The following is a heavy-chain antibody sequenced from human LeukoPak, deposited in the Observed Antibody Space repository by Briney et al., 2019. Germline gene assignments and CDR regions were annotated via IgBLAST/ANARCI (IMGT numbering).Heavy chain of an antibody. CDR1: DDSISSNDYY. J-gene: IGHJ4*02. CDR2: ISYSGST. D-gene: IGHD1-26*01. V-gene: IGHV4-39*01. Sequence: PSEPLSLTCTVSDDSISSNDYYWGWIRQPPGKGLEWIGSISYSGSTYYKPSLKSRVTISVDTSKNQFSLKLSSVTAADTAVYYCARGQREYSGSYYFDYWGQGTLVTVSS. CDR3: ARGQREYSGSYYFDY.